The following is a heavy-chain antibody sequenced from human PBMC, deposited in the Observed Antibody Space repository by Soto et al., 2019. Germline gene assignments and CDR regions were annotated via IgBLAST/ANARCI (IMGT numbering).Heavy chain of an antibody. J-gene: IGHJ4*02. Sequence: GGSLRLSCAASGFTFSSYAMSWVRQAPGKGLEWVSVIIGSGGSTYYADSVKGRFTISRDISKNTLYLQMNSLRAEDTALYYCANGRDYYGSGTYHPSWGQGTLVTVSS. V-gene: IGHV3-23*01. CDR2: IIGSGGST. D-gene: IGHD3-10*01. CDR3: ANGRDYYGSGTYHPS. CDR1: GFTFSSYA.